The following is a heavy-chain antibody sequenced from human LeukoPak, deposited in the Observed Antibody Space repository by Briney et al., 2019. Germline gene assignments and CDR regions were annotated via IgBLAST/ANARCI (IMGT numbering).Heavy chain of an antibody. V-gene: IGHV3-13*01. J-gene: IGHJ3*02. Sequence: GGSLRLSCAASGFTLSTYDMHRVRQPTGEGLEWVSIIYRAGDTYYPGSVKGRFTISRDNAKSSLYLQMNSLRAEDTAVYYCAREMSGSNDALDIWGQGTMVTVSS. CDR3: AREMSGSNDALDI. D-gene: IGHD3-10*01. CDR1: GFTLSTYD. CDR2: IYRAGDT.